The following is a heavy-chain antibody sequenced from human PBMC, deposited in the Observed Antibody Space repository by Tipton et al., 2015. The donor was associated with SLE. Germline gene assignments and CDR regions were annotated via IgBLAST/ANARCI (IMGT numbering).Heavy chain of an antibody. D-gene: IGHD4-17*01. CDR2: IYYSGST. Sequence: TLSLTCTVSGGSISNYYWNWCRQPPGTGLEWIGYIYYSGSTNYNPSLKSRVTISVDTSKNQFSLKLSSVTAADTAVDYCARANDYGDYFDYWGQGTLVTVSS. V-gene: IGHV4-59*01. CDR1: GGSISNYY. J-gene: IGHJ4*02. CDR3: ARANDYGDYFDY.